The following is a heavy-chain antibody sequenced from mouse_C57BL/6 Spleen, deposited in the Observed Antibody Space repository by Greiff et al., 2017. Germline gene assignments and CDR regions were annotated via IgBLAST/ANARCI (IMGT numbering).Heavy chain of an antibody. CDR1: GYAFSSSW. J-gene: IGHJ4*01. V-gene: IGHV1-82*01. CDR2: IYPGDGDT. Sequence: VQLQQSGPELVKPGASVKISCKASGYAFSSSWMNWVKQRPGKGLEWIGRIYPGDGDTNYNGKFKGKATLTADKSSSTAYMQLSSLTSEDSAVYFCARIYDGYYVYAMDYWGQGTSVTVSS. CDR3: ARIYDGYYVYAMDY. D-gene: IGHD2-3*01.